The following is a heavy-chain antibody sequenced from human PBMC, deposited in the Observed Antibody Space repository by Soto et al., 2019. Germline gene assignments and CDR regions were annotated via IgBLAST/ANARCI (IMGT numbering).Heavy chain of an antibody. CDR1: GGYISSYY. Sequence: PSETLSLTCTVSGGYISSYYWSWIRQPPGKGLEWIGYIYYSGSTNYNPSLKSRVTISVDTSKNQFSLKLSSVTAADTAVYYCARDISSNWYFDYWGQGTLVTVSS. D-gene: IGHD1-20*01. CDR3: ARDISSNWYFDY. J-gene: IGHJ4*02. CDR2: IYYSGST. V-gene: IGHV4-59*01.